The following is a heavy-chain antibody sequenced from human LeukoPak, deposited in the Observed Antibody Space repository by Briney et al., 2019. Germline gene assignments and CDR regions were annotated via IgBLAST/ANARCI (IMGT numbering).Heavy chain of an antibody. V-gene: IGHV3-49*04. Sequence: PGGSLRLSCTASGFTFGDYAMSWVRQAPGKGLEWVGFIRSKAYGGTTEYAASVKGRFTISRDDSKSIAYLQMNSLKTEDTAVYYCTRDRGIIISGIFQHWGQGTLVTVSS. CDR2: IRSKAYGGTT. D-gene: IGHD3-10*01. J-gene: IGHJ1*01. CDR1: GFTFGDYA. CDR3: TRDRGIIISGIFQH.